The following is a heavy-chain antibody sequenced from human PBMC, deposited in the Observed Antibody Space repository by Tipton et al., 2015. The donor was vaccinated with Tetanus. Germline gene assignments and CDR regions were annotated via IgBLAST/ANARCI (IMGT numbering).Heavy chain of an antibody. CDR3: IGAASTTNYFDY. D-gene: IGHD1-26*01. J-gene: IGHJ4*02. CDR1: GFAFSRSS. CDR2: IRTKPNNYAS. Sequence: SLRLSCLASGFAFSRSSIFWVRQAPGKGPEWVGHIRTKPNNYASAYGASVKGRFIVSRDDSVNTAYLQMNSLKIEDTAVYYCIGAASTTNYFDYWGQGTLVIVSS. V-gene: IGHV3-73*01.